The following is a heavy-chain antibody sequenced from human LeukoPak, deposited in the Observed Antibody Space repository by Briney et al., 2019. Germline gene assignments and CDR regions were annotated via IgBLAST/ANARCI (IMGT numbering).Heavy chain of an antibody. D-gene: IGHD5-24*01. V-gene: IGHV3-48*01. CDR2: ISGSSGII. CDR3: TRVGYIDEGIDY. Sequence: GGSLRLSCAASGFTFNTYTMNWVRQAPGKGLEWVSYISGSSGIIDYADSVRGRFTISRDNAKNSLYLQMNSLRAEDTAIYYCTRVGYIDEGIDYWGQGTLVTVSS. CDR1: GFTFNTYT. J-gene: IGHJ4*02.